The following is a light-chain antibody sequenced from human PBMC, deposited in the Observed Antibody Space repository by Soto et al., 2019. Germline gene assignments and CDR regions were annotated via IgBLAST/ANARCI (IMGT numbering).Light chain of an antibody. CDR1: QSVSSSY. CDR3: QQYSSSRT. CDR2: GAS. J-gene: IGKJ1*01. Sequence: IVLTQSPCTLSFSPGERATLSCRASQSVSSSYLAWYQQKPGQAPRLLIYGASSRATGIPDRFSGSGSGTDFTLTISRLEPEDFAVYYCQQYSSSRTFGQGTKVDIK. V-gene: IGKV3-20*01.